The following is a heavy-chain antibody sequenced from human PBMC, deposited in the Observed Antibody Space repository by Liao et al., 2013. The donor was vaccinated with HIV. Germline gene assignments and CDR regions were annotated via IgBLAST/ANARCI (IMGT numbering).Heavy chain of an antibody. CDR3: AGTDASTGRDAFDV. D-gene: IGHD1-26*01. CDR1: GGSLSSRSYY. J-gene: IGHJ3*01. CDR2: VYTSGST. Sequence: QVRLQESGPGLVKPSQTLSLSCTVSGGSLSSRSYYWTWIRQPAGTGLEWIGRVYTSGSTNYNRYLKSRVTISVDTSNHLLSLRLTSVTAADTAIYYCAGTDASTGRDAFDVWGQGTMVTVSS. V-gene: IGHV4-61*02.